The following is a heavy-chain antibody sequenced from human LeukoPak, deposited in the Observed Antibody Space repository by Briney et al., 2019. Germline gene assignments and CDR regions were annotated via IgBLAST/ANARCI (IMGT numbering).Heavy chain of an antibody. CDR1: GGSISTYS. Sequence: SETLSLTCSVSGGSISTYSWSWIRLPPGKGLEWVGHMYYSGTTKYNPSLKSRVTISVDTSKNQFSLRLSSVTAADTAVYFCARAGSIYGLFDYWGQGTLVTVSS. J-gene: IGHJ4*02. D-gene: IGHD5-18*01. CDR2: MYYSGTT. CDR3: ARAGSIYGLFDY. V-gene: IGHV4-59*13.